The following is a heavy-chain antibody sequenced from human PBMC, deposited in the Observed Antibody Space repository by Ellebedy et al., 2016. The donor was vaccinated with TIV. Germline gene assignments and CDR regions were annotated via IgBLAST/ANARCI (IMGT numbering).Heavy chain of an antibody. D-gene: IGHD1-1*01. CDR2: ISAYNGNT. CDR3: ASEREADRTVFFQY. CDR1: GYSFTNYG. J-gene: IGHJ1*01. V-gene: IGHV1-18*01. Sequence: ASVKVSXXAYGYSFTNYGITWVRQAPGQGLEWMGWISAYNGNTHFAQNFQDRVTLTRDTSTSTVYMELRSLISDDTAVYYCASEREADRTVFFQYWGQGTLLTVSS.